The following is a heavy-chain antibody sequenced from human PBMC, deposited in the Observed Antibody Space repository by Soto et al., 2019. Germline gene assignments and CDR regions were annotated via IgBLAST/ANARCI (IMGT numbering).Heavy chain of an antibody. D-gene: IGHD1-26*01. J-gene: IGHJ4*02. Sequence: QVQLVESGGGVVQPGRSLRLSCAASGFTFSSYGMHWVRQAPGKGLEWVAVISYDGSNKYYADSVKGRFTISRDNSKNTLDLQWTSLGAEDTGVYYCAKDKGIVGATPHYWGQGTLVTVSS. CDR1: GFTFSSYG. V-gene: IGHV3-30*18. CDR2: ISYDGSNK. CDR3: AKDKGIVGATPHY.